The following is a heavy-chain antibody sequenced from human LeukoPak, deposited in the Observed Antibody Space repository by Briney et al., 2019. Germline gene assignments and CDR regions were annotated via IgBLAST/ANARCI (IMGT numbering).Heavy chain of an antibody. V-gene: IGHV5-10-1*01. J-gene: IGHJ4*02. CDR3: TRASSISARTGFDY. Sequence: GESLKISCKGSGYSFTSYWIIWVRQMPGKGLEWMGRIDPSDSYTNYSPSFQGHVTISVDKSISTAYLQWSSLKASDTAMYYCTRASSISARTGFDYWGQGTLVTVSS. D-gene: IGHD6-6*01. CDR1: GYSFTSYW. CDR2: IDPSDSYT.